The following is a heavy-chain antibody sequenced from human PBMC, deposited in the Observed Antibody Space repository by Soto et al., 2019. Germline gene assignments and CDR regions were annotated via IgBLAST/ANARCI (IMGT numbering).Heavy chain of an antibody. Sequence: EVQLVESGGDLVQPGGSLRLSCEASGFNFNIYSMNWVRQAPGKGLEWVSYMTSDSKTIHYADSVKGRFSISRDNAKNSLYLQMNSLRAEDTAVYYCARGVTYGFDAWGQGTMVTVSS. D-gene: IGHD2-21*02. CDR3: ARGVTYGFDA. CDR2: MTSDSKTI. J-gene: IGHJ3*01. CDR1: GFNFNIYS. V-gene: IGHV3-48*01.